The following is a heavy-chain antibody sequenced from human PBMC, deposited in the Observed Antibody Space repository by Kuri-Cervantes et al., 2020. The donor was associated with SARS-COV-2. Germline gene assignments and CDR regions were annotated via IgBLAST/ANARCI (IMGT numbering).Heavy chain of an antibody. CDR1: GGSISSYY. CDR2: IYYSGST. CDR3: ARQWSYGNN. D-gene: IGHD5-18*01. Sequence: SETLSLTCTVSGGSISSYYWSWIRQPPGKGLEWIGYIYYSGSTYYNPSLKSRVTISVDTSKNQFSLKLSSVTAADTAVYYCARQWSYGNNWGQGTLVTVSS. V-gene: IGHV4-59*08. J-gene: IGHJ4*02.